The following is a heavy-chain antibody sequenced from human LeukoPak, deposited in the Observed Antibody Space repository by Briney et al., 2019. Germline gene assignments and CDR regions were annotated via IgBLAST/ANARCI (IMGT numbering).Heavy chain of an antibody. J-gene: IGHJ6*02. Sequence: PSGTLSLTCGVSVGSISSGNWWSWVRRSPEKGLEWIGEIHHNGTRNYNPSLKSRVTISADTFQNHFSLIVTSLTAADTAVYYCATAPILRGEGGEHYRCGMDVWGQGTTVIVSS. CDR1: VGSISSGNW. V-gene: IGHV4-4*02. CDR3: ATAPILRGEGGEHYRCGMDV. CDR2: IHHNGTR. D-gene: IGHD2-2*02.